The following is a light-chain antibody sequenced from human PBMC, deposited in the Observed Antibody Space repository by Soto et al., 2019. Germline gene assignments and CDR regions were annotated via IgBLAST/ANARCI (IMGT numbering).Light chain of an antibody. CDR2: GND. V-gene: IGLV1-51*01. CDR1: SSNIGNNI. J-gene: IGLJ3*02. CDR3: ATWDASLSEVV. Sequence: QSVLTQPPSVSAAPGQKVTISCSGGSSNIGNNIVSWYQQQLPGTAPKLLIYGNDRRPSGITDRFSGSKSGTSATLGITGLQTGDEADYYCATWDASLSEVVFGGGTKVTVL.